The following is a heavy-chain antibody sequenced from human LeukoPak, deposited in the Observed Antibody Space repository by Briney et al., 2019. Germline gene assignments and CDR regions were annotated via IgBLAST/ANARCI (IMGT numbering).Heavy chain of an antibody. CDR1: GGSISSSHW. D-gene: IGHD4-17*01. CDR3: ARFDYGDFLFDY. J-gene: IGHJ4*02. Sequence: PSGTLSLTCAVSGGSISSSHWWSWVRQPPGKGLEWIGEIYHSGTTNYNPSLENRVTMSVDKSKNHFSLKLTSVTAADTAVYYCARFDYGDFLFDYWGQGTLVTVSS. V-gene: IGHV4-4*02. CDR2: IYHSGTT.